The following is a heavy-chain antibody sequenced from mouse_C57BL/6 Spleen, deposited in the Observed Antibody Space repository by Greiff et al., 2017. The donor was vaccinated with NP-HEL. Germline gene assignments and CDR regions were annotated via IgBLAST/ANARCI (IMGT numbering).Heavy chain of an antibody. D-gene: IGHD3-2*02. CDR1: GYTFTSYT. J-gene: IGHJ2*01. CDR3: ARDSGGRYFDY. CDR2: INPSSGYT. V-gene: IGHV1-4*01. Sequence: QVQLQQSGAELARPGASVKMSCKASGYTFTSYTMHWVKQRPGQGLEWIGYINPSSGYTKYNQKFKDKATLTADKSSSTAYMQLSSLTSEDSAVYYCARDSGGRYFDYWGQGTTLTVSS.